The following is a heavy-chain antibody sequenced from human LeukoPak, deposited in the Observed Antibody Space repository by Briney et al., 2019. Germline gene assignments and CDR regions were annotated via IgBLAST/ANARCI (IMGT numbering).Heavy chain of an antibody. Sequence: SEILSLTCTVSGGSISSYYWSWIRQPAGKGLEWIGRIYTSGSTNYNPSLKSRVTMSVDTSKNQFSLKLSSVTAADTAVYYCARGPRRERSSYYYYYYYMDVWGKGTTVTVSS. J-gene: IGHJ6*03. CDR1: GGSISSYY. CDR2: IYTSGST. D-gene: IGHD5-24*01. CDR3: ARGPRRERSSYYYYYYYMDV. V-gene: IGHV4-4*07.